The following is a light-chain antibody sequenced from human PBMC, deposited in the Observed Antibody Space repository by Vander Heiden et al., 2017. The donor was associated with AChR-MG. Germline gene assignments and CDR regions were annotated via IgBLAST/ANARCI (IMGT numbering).Light chain of an antibody. Sequence: QSVLTQPPSASGTPGQRVTRSCSGSSSNIGSNNVNWYQQLPGTAPKLLIYSNNQRPSGVPDRFSGSKSGTSASLAISGLQSEDEADYYCAAWDDSLNGVVFGGGTKLTVL. CDR3: AAWDDSLNGVV. CDR2: SNN. CDR1: SSNIGSNN. J-gene: IGLJ2*01. V-gene: IGLV1-44*01.